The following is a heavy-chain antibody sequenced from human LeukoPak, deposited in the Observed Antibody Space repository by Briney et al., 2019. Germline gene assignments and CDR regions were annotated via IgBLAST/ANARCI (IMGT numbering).Heavy chain of an antibody. V-gene: IGHV4-59*01. Sequence: SEALSLTCTVSGGSISIYYWSWIRQPPGKGLEWLGYVYNSGSTDYNPSLKSRVTISADTSKNQFSLKLSSVTAADTAVYYCVRDRELFYWGQGTLVTVSS. D-gene: IGHD1-7*01. J-gene: IGHJ4*02. CDR1: GGSISIYY. CDR3: VRDRELFY. CDR2: VYNSGST.